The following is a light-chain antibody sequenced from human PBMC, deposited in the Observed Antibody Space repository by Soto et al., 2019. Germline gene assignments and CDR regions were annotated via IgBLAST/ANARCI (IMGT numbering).Light chain of an antibody. J-gene: IGKJ2*02. CDR3: QQYNSYSPCT. CDR1: QSISSW. CDR2: DAS. Sequence: DIQMTQSASTLSASVGDRVTITCRASQSISSWLAWYQQKPGKAPKLLIYDASSLESGVPSRFSGSGSGTEFTLTISSLQPDDFATYYCQQYNSYSPCTFGQGTKLEIK. V-gene: IGKV1-5*01.